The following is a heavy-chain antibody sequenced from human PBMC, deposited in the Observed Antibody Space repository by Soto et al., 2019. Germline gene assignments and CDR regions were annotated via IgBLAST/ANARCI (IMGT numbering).Heavy chain of an antibody. CDR3: AKTPKRINDAFDI. V-gene: IGHV3-23*01. D-gene: IGHD3-10*01. J-gene: IGHJ3*02. CDR1: GCTFSSYA. CDR2: ISGSGGST. Sequence: EVQLLESGGGLVQPGGSLRLSCAASGCTFSSYAMSWVRQAPGQGLEWVSAISGSGGSTYYADSVKGRFTISRDNSKNTLYLQMNSLRAEDTAVYYCAKTPKRINDAFDIGGQGTMVTVSS.